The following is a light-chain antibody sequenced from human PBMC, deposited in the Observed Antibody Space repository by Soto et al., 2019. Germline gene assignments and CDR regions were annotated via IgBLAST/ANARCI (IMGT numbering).Light chain of an antibody. CDR3: AAWDDSLSGVV. V-gene: IGLV1-47*01. J-gene: IGLJ2*01. Sequence: QSVLTQPPSASGTPGQRVTISCSGSSSNLGSNYVFWYQHLPGTAPKLLIYRNNQRPSGVPDRFSGSKSGTSASLAISGLRSEDETDYDWAAWDDSLSGVVFGGGTKLTVL. CDR1: SSNLGSNY. CDR2: RNN.